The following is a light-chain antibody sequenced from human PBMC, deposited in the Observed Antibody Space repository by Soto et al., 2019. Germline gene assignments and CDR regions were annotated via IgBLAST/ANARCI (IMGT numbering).Light chain of an antibody. CDR3: QQYGSSPPWT. J-gene: IGKJ1*01. CDR1: QSGSSSY. Sequence: EIVLTQSPGTLSLSPGERATLSCRASQSGSSSYLAWYKRKPGQAPRLLIYGASSRATGIPDRFSGSGSGTDFTLTISRLEPEDFAVYYCQQYGSSPPWTFGQGTKVEIK. V-gene: IGKV3-20*01. CDR2: GAS.